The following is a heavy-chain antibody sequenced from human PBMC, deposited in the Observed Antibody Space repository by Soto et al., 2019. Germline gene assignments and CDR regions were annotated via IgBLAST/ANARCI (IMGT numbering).Heavy chain of an antibody. Sequence: QVQLVQSGAEVKKPGSSVKVSCKASGGTFSSYAISWVRQAPGQGLEWMGGIIPSFGTANYGQKFQGRVTITADESTSTAYMELSSLRSEDTAVYYCARDQPGNVWGYYGMDVWGQGTTVTVSS. CDR2: IIPSFGTA. CDR3: ARDQPGNVWGYYGMDV. CDR1: GGTFSSYA. D-gene: IGHD3-16*01. J-gene: IGHJ6*02. V-gene: IGHV1-69*12.